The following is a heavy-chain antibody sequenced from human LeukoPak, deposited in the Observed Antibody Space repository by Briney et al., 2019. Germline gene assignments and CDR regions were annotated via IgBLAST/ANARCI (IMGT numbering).Heavy chain of an antibody. CDR1: GGSISNYY. CDR3: AGGGYGSTTLPFDY. V-gene: IGHV4-4*07. D-gene: IGHD2/OR15-2a*01. CDR2: VNSSETT. Sequence: SETLSLTCTVSGGSISNYYWSWIRQPAGKGLEWIGRVNSSETTDYNPSLKTRVTISEDSSNNQFSLKVTSVTAADTAVYYCAGGGYGSTTLPFDYWGQGTLVIVSS. J-gene: IGHJ4*02.